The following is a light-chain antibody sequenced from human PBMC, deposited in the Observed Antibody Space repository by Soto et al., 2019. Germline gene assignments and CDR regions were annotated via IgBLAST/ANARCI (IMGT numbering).Light chain of an antibody. CDR1: SSDVGGHNH. CDR3: NSYTSSSTHV. V-gene: IGLV2-14*01. Sequence: QSVLTQPASVSGSPGQSITISCTGSSSDVGGHNHVSWYQQHPGKAPKRIIYEVGNRPSGVSNRFSGSKSGNTASLTISVFQAEDEADYYCNSYTSSSTHVFGTGTKVTVL. CDR2: EVG. J-gene: IGLJ1*01.